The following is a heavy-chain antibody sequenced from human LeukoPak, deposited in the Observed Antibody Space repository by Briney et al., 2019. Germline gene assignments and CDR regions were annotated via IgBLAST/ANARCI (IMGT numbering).Heavy chain of an antibody. V-gene: IGHV3-23*01. D-gene: IGHD3-22*01. J-gene: IGHJ4*02. CDR3: AKDPGYYYDSSGYYGGYFDY. Sequence: GGSLRLSCAASGFTFSSYAMSWVRQAPGKGLEWVSAISGSGGSTYYADSVKGRFTISRDNSKNTPYLQMNSLRAEDTAVYYCAKDPGYYYDSSGYYGGYFDYWGQGTLVTVSS. CDR1: GFTFSSYA. CDR2: ISGSGGST.